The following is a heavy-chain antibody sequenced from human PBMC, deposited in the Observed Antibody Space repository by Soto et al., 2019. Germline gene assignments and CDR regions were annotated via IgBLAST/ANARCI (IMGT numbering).Heavy chain of an antibody. V-gene: IGHV3-43*01. Sequence: GGSLRLSCAASGFTLDDYTMHWDRQAAGKGLEWVSLISGDGCRTYYADSEKGRFTIYRDNSKNSLYLQMNSLRTEDTALYYCARQGGRRRYCTNGVCYLGYYYGMDVWGQGTTVTVSS. CDR1: GFTLDDYT. J-gene: IGHJ6*02. D-gene: IGHD2-8*01. CDR2: ISGDGCRT. CDR3: ARQGGRRRYCTNGVCYLGYYYGMDV.